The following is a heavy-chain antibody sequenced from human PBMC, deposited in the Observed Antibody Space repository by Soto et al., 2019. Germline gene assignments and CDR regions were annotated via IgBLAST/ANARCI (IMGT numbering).Heavy chain of an antibody. CDR2: MNPNNGNT. D-gene: IGHD2-2*01. CDR3: ARAFSTSWRDAFDI. V-gene: IGHV1-8*01. Sequence: QVQLVQSGAEVRKPGASVKVSCKASGYTFTSYDIHWVRQATGQGLEWMGCMNPNNGNTGYAQKFQGRATMTRNTSISTAYMELSSLRSDDTAAYYCARAFSTSWRDAFDIWGPGTMVTVSS. CDR1: GYTFTSYD. J-gene: IGHJ3*02.